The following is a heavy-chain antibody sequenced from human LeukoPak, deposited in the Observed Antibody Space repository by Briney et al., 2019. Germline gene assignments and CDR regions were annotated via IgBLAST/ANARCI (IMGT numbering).Heavy chain of an antibody. J-gene: IGHJ6*03. CDR2: MNPNSGNT. CDR3: ARGQRAHVEWSSYMDV. CDR1: GYTFTSYD. Sequence: ASVKVSCKASGYTFTSYDINWVRQATGQGLEWMGWMNPNSGNTCYAQKFQGRVTMTRNTSISTAYMELSSLRSEDTAVYYCARGQRAHVEWSSYMDVWGKGTTVTVSS. D-gene: IGHD3-3*01. V-gene: IGHV1-8*01.